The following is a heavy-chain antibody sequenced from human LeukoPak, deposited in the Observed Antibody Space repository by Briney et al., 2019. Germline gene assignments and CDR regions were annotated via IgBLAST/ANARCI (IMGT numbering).Heavy chain of an antibody. V-gene: IGHV3-33*01. J-gene: IGHJ4*02. CDR2: IWYDGSNK. Sequence: GGSLRLSCAASGFTFSSYGMHWVRQAPGKGLEWVAVIWYDGSNKYYADSVKGRFTISRDNSKNTLYLQMNSLRAEDTAVYCCAREFKGNYYGSGKLDYWGQGTLVTVSS. CDR1: GFTFSSYG. D-gene: IGHD3-10*01. CDR3: AREFKGNYYGSGKLDY.